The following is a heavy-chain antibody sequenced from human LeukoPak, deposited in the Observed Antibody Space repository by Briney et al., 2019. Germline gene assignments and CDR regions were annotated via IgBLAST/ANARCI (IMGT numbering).Heavy chain of an antibody. CDR3: AKDALAVAVYYFDY. Sequence: GSVRLSCAASGFTFSSFAMSWVRQAPGKGLEWVSVISGSGGRTYYADSVKGRFTISRDNSKNTLYLQMNSLRAEDTAIYYCAKDALAVAVYYFDYWGQGTLVTVSS. V-gene: IGHV3-23*01. CDR1: GFTFSSFA. D-gene: IGHD6-19*01. CDR2: ISGSGGRT. J-gene: IGHJ4*02.